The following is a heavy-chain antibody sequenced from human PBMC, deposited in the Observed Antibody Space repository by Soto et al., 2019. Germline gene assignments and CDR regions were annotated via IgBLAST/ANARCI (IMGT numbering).Heavy chain of an antibody. V-gene: IGHV1-18*01. CDR2: ISAYNGNT. J-gene: IGHJ4*02. Sequence: QVQLVQSGAEVKKPGASVKVSCKASGYTFTSYGISWVRQAPGQGLEWMGWISAYNGNTKYAQKLQGRVILTTDTFNRTAYMELRSLRSDGADVYYCARASPPADYWGQGTLVTVSS. CDR1: GYTFTSYG. CDR3: ARASPPADY.